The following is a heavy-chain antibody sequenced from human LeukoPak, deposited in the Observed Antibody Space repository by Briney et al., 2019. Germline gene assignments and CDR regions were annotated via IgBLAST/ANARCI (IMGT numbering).Heavy chain of an antibody. V-gene: IGHV4-4*07. J-gene: IGHJ5*02. D-gene: IGHD4-11*01. Sequence: PSETLSLTCAVSGYFISSSYYWSWIRQPAGKGLEWIGRIYTSGITNYNPSLKSRVTMSVDTSKNQFSLKLSSVTAADTAVYYCARHYSNYANWFDPWGQGTLVTVSS. CDR2: IYTSGIT. CDR1: GYFISSSYY. CDR3: ARHYSNYANWFDP.